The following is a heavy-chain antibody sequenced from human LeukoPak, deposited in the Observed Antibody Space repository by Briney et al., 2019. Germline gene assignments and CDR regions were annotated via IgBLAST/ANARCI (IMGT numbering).Heavy chain of an antibody. D-gene: IGHD3-10*01. CDR3: ARVITMVRGVIHPPLTKYFDY. V-gene: IGHV4-39*07. CDR1: GGSISSSSYY. CDR2: IYYSGGT. J-gene: IGHJ4*02. Sequence: PSETLSLTCTVSGGSISSSSYYWGWIRQPPGKGLEWIGSIYYSGGTYYNPSLKSRVTISVDTSKNQFSLKLSSVTAADTAVYYCARVITMVRGVIHPPLTKYFDYWAREPWSPSPQ.